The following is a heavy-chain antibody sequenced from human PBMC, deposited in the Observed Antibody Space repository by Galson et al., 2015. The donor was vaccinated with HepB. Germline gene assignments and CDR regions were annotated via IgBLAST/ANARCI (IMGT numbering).Heavy chain of an antibody. CDR3: AKDSHYDSTGHYGSTIDY. V-gene: IGHV3-23*01. D-gene: IGHD3-22*01. J-gene: IGHJ4*02. Sequence: SLRLSCAASGFSFSSYAMSWVRQAPGKGLEWVSALSGSGASTYYADSVKGRFTISRDNSKNTLYLQMNSLRAENTAVYYCAKDSHYDSTGHYGSTIDYWGQGTLVTVS. CDR2: LSGSGAST. CDR1: GFSFSSYA.